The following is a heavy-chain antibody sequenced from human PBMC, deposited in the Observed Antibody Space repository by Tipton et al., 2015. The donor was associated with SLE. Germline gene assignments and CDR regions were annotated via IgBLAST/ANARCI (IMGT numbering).Heavy chain of an antibody. V-gene: IGHV7-4-1*02. CDR3: ARGFGELDS. CDR1: GYTFTSYG. CDR2: INTNTGNP. D-gene: IGHD4-17*01. Sequence: QSGPEVKKPGASVKVSCKASGYTFTSYGISWVRQAPGQGLEWMGWINTNTGNPTYAQDFSGRFVFSLDTSVSTAYLQISSLKTEETAVYYCARGFGELDSWGQGTLVTVSS. J-gene: IGHJ4*02.